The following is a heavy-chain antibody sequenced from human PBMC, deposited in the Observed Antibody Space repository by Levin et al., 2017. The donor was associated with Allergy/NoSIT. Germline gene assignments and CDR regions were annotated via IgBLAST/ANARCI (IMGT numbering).Heavy chain of an antibody. CDR3: ARATTDGPYYYYMDV. J-gene: IGHJ6*03. Sequence: LSLTCAASGFTFNRYSMNWVRQAPGQGLEWVSYISTSSSTIYYADSVKGRFTISRDNAKNSLYLQMNSLRDEDTAVYYCARATTDGPYYYYMDVWGKGTTVTVSS. V-gene: IGHV3-48*02. CDR2: ISTSSSTI. CDR1: GFTFNRYS. D-gene: IGHD4-11*01.